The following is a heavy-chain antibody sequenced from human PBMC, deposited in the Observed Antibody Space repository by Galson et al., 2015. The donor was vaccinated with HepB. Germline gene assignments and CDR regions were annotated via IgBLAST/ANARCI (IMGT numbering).Heavy chain of an antibody. Sequence: TLSLTCTVSGGSISIGSYYWSWIRQPAGKGLEWIGRIYTSGSTNYNPSLKSRVTMSVDTSKNQFSLKLSSVTAADTAVYYCARDTPEWLYKDNYYYYMDVWGKGTTVTVSS. V-gene: IGHV4-61*02. CDR3: ARDTPEWLYKDNYYYYMDV. D-gene: IGHD3-3*01. J-gene: IGHJ6*03. CDR1: GGSISIGSYY. CDR2: IYTSGST.